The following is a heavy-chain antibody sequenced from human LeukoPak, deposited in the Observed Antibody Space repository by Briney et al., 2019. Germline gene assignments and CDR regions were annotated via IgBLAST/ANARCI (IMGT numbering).Heavy chain of an antibody. Sequence: GGSLRLSCAASGLSVSSNYMSWVRQAPGKGLEWVSVIYSGGSTYYADCVKGRLTISRDNSKSTLYLQMNNLRAEQTAVYDCERVACRTSSYIRGIDYWGQGTLVTVSS. CDR3: ERVACRTSSYIRGIDY. D-gene: IGHD1-1*01. CDR1: GLSVSSNY. CDR2: IYSGGST. V-gene: IGHV3-53*01. J-gene: IGHJ4*02.